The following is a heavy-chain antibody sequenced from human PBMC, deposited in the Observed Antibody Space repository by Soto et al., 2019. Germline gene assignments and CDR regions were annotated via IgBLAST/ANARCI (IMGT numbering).Heavy chain of an antibody. CDR3: ARHGDYFFDF. Sequence: QVQLQESGPGLLKPSGTLFLTCAVSGASVSSGNWWSWVRQPPGKGLEWIGEMHPSGNTNYNQSLKSRVSVSVDKSKNQLTLHLNSLTAADTAVYFCARHGDYFFDFWGQGTLVTVSS. D-gene: IGHD2-21*01. V-gene: IGHV4-4*02. CDR1: GASVSSGNW. J-gene: IGHJ4*02. CDR2: MHPSGNT.